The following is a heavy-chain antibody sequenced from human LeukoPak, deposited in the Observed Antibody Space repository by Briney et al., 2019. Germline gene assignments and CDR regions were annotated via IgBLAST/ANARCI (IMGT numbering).Heavy chain of an antibody. Sequence: SETLSLTCAVYGGSFSGYYWSWIRQPPGKGLEWIGEINHSGSTNYNPSLKSRVTISVDTSKNQFSLKLSSVTAADTAVYYCAIQNEMATINWGQGTLVTVSS. CDR1: GGSFSGYY. CDR2: INHSGST. J-gene: IGHJ4*02. D-gene: IGHD5-24*01. V-gene: IGHV4-34*01. CDR3: AIQNEMATIN.